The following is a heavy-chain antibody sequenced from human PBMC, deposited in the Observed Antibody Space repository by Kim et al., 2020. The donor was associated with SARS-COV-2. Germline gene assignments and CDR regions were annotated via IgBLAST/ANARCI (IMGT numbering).Heavy chain of an antibody. V-gene: IGHV1-18*01. D-gene: IGHD6-6*01. CDR3: ASFPIAARLLILDY. CDR2: ISAYNGNT. J-gene: IGHJ4*02. CDR1: GYTFTSYG. Sequence: ASVKVSCKASGYTFTSYGISWVRQAPGQGLEWMGWISAYNGNTNYAQKLQGRVTMTTDTSTSTAYMELRSLRSDDTAVYYCASFPIAARLLILDYWGQGTLVTVSS.